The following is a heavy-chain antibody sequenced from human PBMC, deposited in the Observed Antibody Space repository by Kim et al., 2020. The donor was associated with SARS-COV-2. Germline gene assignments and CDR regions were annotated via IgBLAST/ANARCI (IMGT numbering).Heavy chain of an antibody. V-gene: IGHV3-7*04. CDR2: IKEDGSEK. CDR3: ARGRYRFGR. Sequence: GGSLRLSCVASGFTLSSYWMTWVRQAPGKGLEWVANIKEDGSEKDYVDSVRGRFTISRDNAKNSLYLQMNSLRAEDTAVYYCARGRYRFGRWGQGTLVTV. CDR1: GFTLSSYW. D-gene: IGHD3-9*01. J-gene: IGHJ4*02.